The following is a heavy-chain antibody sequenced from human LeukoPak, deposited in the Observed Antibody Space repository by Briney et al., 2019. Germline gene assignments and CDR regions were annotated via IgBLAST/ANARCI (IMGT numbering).Heavy chain of an antibody. D-gene: IGHD1-26*01. V-gene: IGHV3-48*01. J-gene: IGHJ4*02. CDR3: EFLGATGYFDY. CDR1: GFTFSSYS. Sequence: GGSLRLSCAASGFTFSSYSMNWVRQAPGKGLVWVSYISSSSSTIYYADSVKGRFTISRDNAKNSLYLQMNSLRAEDTAVYYCEFLGATGYFDYWGQGTLVTVSS. CDR2: ISSSSSTI.